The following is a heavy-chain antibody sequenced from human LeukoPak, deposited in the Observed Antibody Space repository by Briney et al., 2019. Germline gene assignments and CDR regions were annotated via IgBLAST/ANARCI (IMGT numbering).Heavy chain of an antibody. CDR1: GGSISSTGYY. Sequence: SETLSLTCTVSGGSISSTGYYWGWIRQPPGKGLEWIGSIYHSGSTYYNPSLKSRVTISVDTSKNQFSLKLSSVTAADTAVYYCARDLGPLYCSSTSCYTFGGFDPWGQGTLVTVSS. J-gene: IGHJ5*02. CDR2: IYHSGST. V-gene: IGHV4-39*07. CDR3: ARDLGPLYCSSTSCYTFGGFDP. D-gene: IGHD2-2*02.